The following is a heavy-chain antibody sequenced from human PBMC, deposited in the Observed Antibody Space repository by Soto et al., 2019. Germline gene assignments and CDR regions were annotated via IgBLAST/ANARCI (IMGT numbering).Heavy chain of an antibody. V-gene: IGHV1-69*08. J-gene: IGHJ4*02. CDR2: IIPILGIA. CDR1: GGTFSSYT. CDR3: ARDYGSGSYYDY. Sequence: QVQLVQSGAEVKKPGSSVKVSCKASGGTFSSYTISWVRQAPGQGLEWMGRIIPILGIANYAQKFQGRVTITAAKSTSTAYMELSSLRSEDTAVYYCARDYGSGSYYDYWGQGTLVTVSS. D-gene: IGHD3-10*01.